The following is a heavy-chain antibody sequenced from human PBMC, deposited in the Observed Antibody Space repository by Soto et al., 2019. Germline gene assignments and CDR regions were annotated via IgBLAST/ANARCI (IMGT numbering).Heavy chain of an antibody. J-gene: IGHJ6*02. Sequence: PGGSLRLSCAASGFTFNIYSMNWVRQIPGKGLEWVARIKQDGNEKKYADSVKGRFTISRDNAKDSLYLQMHSLRAEDTAVYYCVRDAGWYGDHYYYYYGLDVWGQGTTVTVSS. CDR2: IKQDGNEK. CDR1: GFTFNIYS. CDR3: VRDAGWYGDHYYYYYGLDV. V-gene: IGHV3-7*01. D-gene: IGHD6-19*01.